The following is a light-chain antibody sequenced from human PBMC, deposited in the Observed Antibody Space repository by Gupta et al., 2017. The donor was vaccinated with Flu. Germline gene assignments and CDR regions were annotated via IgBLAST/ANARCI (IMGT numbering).Light chain of an antibody. CDR1: QTINNW. Sequence: DIQLTQSPSTLSASVGDRVTITCRASQTINNWLAWSQQRPGKAPKLVIYKASNLERGVPSRLRGCTSVTEFTLTILSLQPDDFATYYFQQHFDYPLTFGGGTKVEIK. J-gene: IGKJ4*01. CDR2: KAS. V-gene: IGKV1-5*03. CDR3: QQHFDYPLT.